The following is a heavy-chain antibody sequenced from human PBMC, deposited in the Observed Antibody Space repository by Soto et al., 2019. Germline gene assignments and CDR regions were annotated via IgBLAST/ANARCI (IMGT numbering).Heavy chain of an antibody. CDR2: INPATGAA. CDR1: GYPVTAYY. J-gene: IGHJ3*02. V-gene: IGHV1-2*02. Sequence: QLHLVQSGAVVKKPGASVTVSCSASGYPVTAYYMHWVRQAPGRGLEWMGGINPATGAAKYTQTFQGRVTMTRDTSTSTVFMERGGLTSEDTAVFYWARGGGVGVAGSAAFDMWGQGTLVTVSS. CDR3: ARGGGVGVAGSAAFDM. D-gene: IGHD3-3*01.